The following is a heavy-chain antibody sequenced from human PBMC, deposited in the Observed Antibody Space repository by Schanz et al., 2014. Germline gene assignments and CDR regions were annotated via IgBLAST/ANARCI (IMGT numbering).Heavy chain of an antibody. CDR2: INHGGST. D-gene: IGHD4-17*01. CDR3: ARDRGHGDLPGDI. V-gene: IGHV4-34*01. Sequence: VQLLDSGGGLVQPGGSLRLSCAASGFTFSTYAMSWVRQAPGKGLEWIAEINHGGSTNYNPSLKSRVTISVDTSKNQFSLKLRSVAAADTAVYYCARDRGHGDLPGDIWGQGTTVTVSS. CDR1: GFTFSTYA. J-gene: IGHJ6*02.